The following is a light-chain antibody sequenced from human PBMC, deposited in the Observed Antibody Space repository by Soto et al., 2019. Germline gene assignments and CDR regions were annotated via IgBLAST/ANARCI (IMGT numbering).Light chain of an antibody. CDR3: QQYNSYAWT. Sequence: DIQMTQSPSTLSASVGDRVTITCRASQSISSWLAWYQQKPGKAPKLLIYKASSLESGVPSRFSGSGSGTEFTLTMSSLQPEDFATYYCQQYNSYAWTFGQGTKVEIK. CDR1: QSISSW. V-gene: IGKV1-5*03. CDR2: KAS. J-gene: IGKJ1*01.